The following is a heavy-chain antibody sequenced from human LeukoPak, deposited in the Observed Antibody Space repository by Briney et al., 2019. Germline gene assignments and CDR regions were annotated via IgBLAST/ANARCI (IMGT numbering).Heavy chain of an antibody. D-gene: IGHD3-10*01. V-gene: IGHV3-30-3*01. Sequence: PGGSLRLSCAASGFTFRNYVIHWVRQAPGKGLEWVAVTSSDLNVKLYADSVKGRFTISRDNSRGTLYLQMNSLRPEDTAIYYCARAGYYGSGSPPSLYFDYWGQGTLVTVSS. J-gene: IGHJ4*02. CDR2: TSSDLNVK. CDR3: ARAGYYGSGSPPSLYFDY. CDR1: GFTFRNYV.